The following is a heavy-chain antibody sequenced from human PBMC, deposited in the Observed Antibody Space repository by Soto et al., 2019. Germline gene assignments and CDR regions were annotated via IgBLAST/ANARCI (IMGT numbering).Heavy chain of an antibody. CDR3: GRDGSGGIIDS. CDR2: ISVFNGNT. D-gene: IGHD2-15*01. CDR1: GYTFTGYG. V-gene: IGHV1-18*01. Sequence: QVQLVQSGAEVKKPGASVKVSCKTSGYTFTGYGINWVRQAPGHGLEWMGWISVFNGNTKYGQNIQDRVIMTTDTSTSTAYIERRSLRSDDTAVYFCGRDGSGGIIDSWGQGTMLIVSS. J-gene: IGHJ3*01.